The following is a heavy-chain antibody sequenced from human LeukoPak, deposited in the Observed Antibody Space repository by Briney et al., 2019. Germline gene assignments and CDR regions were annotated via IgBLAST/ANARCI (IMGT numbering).Heavy chain of an antibody. CDR3: ARAQGYCSGGSCPLSDAFDI. CDR2: INSDGINT. Sequence: PGGSLRLSCAASGFTFSNYWMHWVRQAPGKGLVWVSRINSDGINTSYADSVKGRFTISRDNSKNTLYLQMNSLRAEDTAVYYCARAQGYCSGGSCPLSDAFDIWGQGTMVTVSS. D-gene: IGHD2-15*01. V-gene: IGHV3-74*01. CDR1: GFTFSNYW. J-gene: IGHJ3*02.